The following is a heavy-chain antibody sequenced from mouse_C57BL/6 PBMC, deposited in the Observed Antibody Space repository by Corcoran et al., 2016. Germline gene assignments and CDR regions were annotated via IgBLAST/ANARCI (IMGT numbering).Heavy chain of an antibody. J-gene: IGHJ2*01. CDR3: ARAIDYY. Sequence: EVQLQQSGPELVKPGASVKISCKASGYTFTDYYMNWVKQSHGKSLEWIGDINPNNGGTSYNQKFKGKATLTVDKSSSTAYMELRSLTSEDSAVYYCARAIDYYWGQGTTLTVSS. CDR1: GYTFTDYY. V-gene: IGHV1-26*01. CDR2: INPNNGGT.